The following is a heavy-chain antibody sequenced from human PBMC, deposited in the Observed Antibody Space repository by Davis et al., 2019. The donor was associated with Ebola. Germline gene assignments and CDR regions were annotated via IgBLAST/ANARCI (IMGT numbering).Heavy chain of an antibody. Sequence: ASVKVSCKASGYTFTGYYMHWVRQAPGQGLEWMGWINPNSGGTNYAQKFQGWVTMTRDTSISTAYMELSSLRSEDTAVYYCARGPPKYGDYEYYFDYWGQGTLVTVSS. V-gene: IGHV1-2*04. D-gene: IGHD4-17*01. J-gene: IGHJ4*02. CDR2: INPNSGGT. CDR1: GYTFTGYY. CDR3: ARGPPKYGDYEYYFDY.